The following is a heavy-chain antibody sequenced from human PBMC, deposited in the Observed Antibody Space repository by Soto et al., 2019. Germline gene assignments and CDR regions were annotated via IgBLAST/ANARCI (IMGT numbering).Heavy chain of an antibody. Sequence: GESLKISCQGFGYSFTSFWIGWVRQMPGKGLEWMGIINPVDSDTRYSPSFQGQVTISVDKSITTAYLQLSSLKASDTAMYYCARQRRFLEWSYYYYYYMDVWGKGTTVTVSS. V-gene: IGHV5-51*01. J-gene: IGHJ6*03. CDR3: ARQRRFLEWSYYYYYYMDV. CDR1: GYSFTSFW. D-gene: IGHD3-3*01. CDR2: INPVDSDT.